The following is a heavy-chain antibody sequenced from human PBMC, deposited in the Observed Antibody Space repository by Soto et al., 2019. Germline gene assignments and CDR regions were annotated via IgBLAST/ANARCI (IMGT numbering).Heavy chain of an antibody. D-gene: IGHD1-1*01. J-gene: IGHJ4*02. CDR1: GGSISPYY. CDR3: ARGGMVIIPTATAFDY. CDR2: IYASGST. V-gene: IGHV4-4*07. Sequence: LSLTCSVSGGSISPYYWSWIRQPAWKGLEWIGRIYASGSTNYNPSLKSRVTMSVATSKNQFSLKLTSVTAADTATYYCARGGMVIIPTATAFDYWGQGTLVTVYS.